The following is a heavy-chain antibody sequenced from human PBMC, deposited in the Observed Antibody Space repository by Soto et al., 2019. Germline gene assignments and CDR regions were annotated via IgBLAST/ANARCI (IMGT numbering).Heavy chain of an antibody. Sequence: QVQLVQSGAEVRKPGSSVRVSCKASGGSFNRHTISWVRQAPGQGLEWMGGINPIFGTANHAQKYQGRVTIVADEPTSTVYMELSSLKSDDTAVYYCARGWGYDSTDYYYAFWGQGTLVIVSS. CDR3: ARGWGYDSTDYYYAF. J-gene: IGHJ4*02. V-gene: IGHV1-69*01. CDR1: GGSFNRHT. CDR2: INPIFGTA. D-gene: IGHD3-22*01.